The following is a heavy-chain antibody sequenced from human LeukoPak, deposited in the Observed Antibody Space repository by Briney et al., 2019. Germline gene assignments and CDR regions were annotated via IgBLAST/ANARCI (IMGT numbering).Heavy chain of an antibody. J-gene: IGHJ3*02. V-gene: IGHV5-51*01. Sequence: GESLKISCKGSGYSFTSYWIGWVRQMPGKGLEWMGIIYPGDSDTRYSPSFQGQVTISADKSISTAYLQWSSLKASDTAMYYCARPASYYYDSSGSIDAFDIWGQGTMVTVSS. CDR2: IYPGDSDT. D-gene: IGHD3-22*01. CDR1: GYSFTSYW. CDR3: ARPASYYYDSSGSIDAFDI.